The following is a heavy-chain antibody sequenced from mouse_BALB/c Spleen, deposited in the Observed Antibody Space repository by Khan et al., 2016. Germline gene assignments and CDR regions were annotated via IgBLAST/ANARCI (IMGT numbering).Heavy chain of an antibody. CDR1: GFNIKDYY. CDR3: NAGYGNYDAVDY. CDR2: IDPENGDT. J-gene: IGHJ4*01. Sequence: EVQLQQSGAELVRSGALVKLSCTSSGFNIKDYYIHWVRQRPEQGLEWIGWIDPENGDTEYAPKFQGKATMTAHTSYNTAYLHLSSLPSEDTAVDYWNAGYGNYDAVDYWGQGTSVTVSS. V-gene: IGHV14-4*02. D-gene: IGHD2-1*01.